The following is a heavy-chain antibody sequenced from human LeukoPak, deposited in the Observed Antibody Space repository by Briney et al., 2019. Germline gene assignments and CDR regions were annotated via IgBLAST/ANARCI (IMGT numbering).Heavy chain of an antibody. CDR1: GGSISSGGYY. D-gene: IGHD2-2*01. CDR3: ARVFVPAASYYFDY. J-gene: IGHJ4*02. V-gene: IGHV4-31*03. CDR2: IYYSGST. Sequence: SETLSLTCTVSGGSISSGGYYWSWIRQHPGKGLEWIGYIYYSGSTYYNPSLKSRVTISVDTSKNQFSLKLSSVTAADTAVYYCARVFVPAASYYFDYWGQGTPVTVSS.